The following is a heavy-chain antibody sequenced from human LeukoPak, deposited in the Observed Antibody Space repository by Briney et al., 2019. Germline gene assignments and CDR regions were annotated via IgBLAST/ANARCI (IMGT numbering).Heavy chain of an antibody. CDR3: AREGSDNWFDP. CDR2: ISISGTTI. CDR1: GFTFSSYE. V-gene: IGHV3-48*03. J-gene: IGHJ5*02. Sequence: GGSLRLSCAASGFTFSSYEMNWVRQAPGKGLEWVSYISISGTTIYYADSVKGRFTISRDNAKNSLYLQTNILRAEDTAVYYCAREGSDNWFDPWGQGTLVTVSS.